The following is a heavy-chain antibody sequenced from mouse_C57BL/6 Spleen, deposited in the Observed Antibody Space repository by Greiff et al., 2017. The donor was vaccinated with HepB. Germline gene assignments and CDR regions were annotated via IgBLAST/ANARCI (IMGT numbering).Heavy chain of an antibody. CDR2: IRTKANGYTT. CDR1: GFTFTDYY. V-gene: IGHV7-3*01. CDR3: DRYDYGSSYYYAMDY. J-gene: IGHJ4*01. D-gene: IGHD1-1*01. Sequence: EVKLVESGGGLVQPGGSLSLSCAASGFTFTDYYMSWVRQPPGKALEWLGFIRTKANGYTTEYSASVKGRFTISRDNSQSILYLQMNALRAEDSATYYCDRYDYGSSYYYAMDYWGQGTSVTVSS.